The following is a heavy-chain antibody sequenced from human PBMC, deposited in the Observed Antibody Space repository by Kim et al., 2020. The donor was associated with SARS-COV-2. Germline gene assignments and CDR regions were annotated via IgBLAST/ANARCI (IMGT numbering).Heavy chain of an antibody. CDR3: AKGESNWLDP. CDR2: DSA. V-gene: IGHV1-69*06. Sequence: DSANYAQKFQGRVTITADKPTSTAYMELTSLNFEDTAVYYCAKGESNWLDPWGQGTLVTVSS. J-gene: IGHJ5*02. D-gene: IGHD3-10*01.